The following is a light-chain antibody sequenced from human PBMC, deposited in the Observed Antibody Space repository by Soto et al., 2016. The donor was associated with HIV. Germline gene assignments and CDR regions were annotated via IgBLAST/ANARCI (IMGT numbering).Light chain of an antibody. CDR2: GSS. CDR1: QDISSW. CDR3: QQYQTYPLT. V-gene: IGKV1D-16*01. Sequence: DIQMTQSPSSLSASVGDRVTISCRASQDISSWLAWYQQKPGKPPKSLIYGSSTLQNGAPSKFSGSGTGTDFTLTITNLQADDSATYFCQQYQTYPLTFGGGPHVEIK. J-gene: IGKJ4*01.